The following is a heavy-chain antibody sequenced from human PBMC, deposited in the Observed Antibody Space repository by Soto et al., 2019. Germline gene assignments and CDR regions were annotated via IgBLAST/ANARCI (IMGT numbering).Heavy chain of an antibody. CDR2: ISSSSSTM. D-gene: IGHD3-10*01. CDR3: AIHGSGSRY. Sequence: EVPLVESGGGLVQPGGSLRLSCAASGFTFSSYSMNWVRQAPGKGLEWVSYISSSSSTMYYADSVRGRFTISRDNAKNSLYLQMNSLRAEDTAVYYCAIHGSGSRYWGQGTLVTVSS. CDR1: GFTFSSYS. J-gene: IGHJ4*02. V-gene: IGHV3-48*01.